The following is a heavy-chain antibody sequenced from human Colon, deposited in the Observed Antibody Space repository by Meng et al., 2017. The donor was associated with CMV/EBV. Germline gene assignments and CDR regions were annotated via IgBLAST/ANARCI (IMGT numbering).Heavy chain of an antibody. CDR1: GLPFSNVW. J-gene: IGHJ6*02. CDR3: NMVRGPRDYYYYGMDV. CDR2: IKSKTDGGTT. D-gene: IGHD3-10*01. Sequence: GGSLRPSCAASGLPFSNVWMSWVRQAPGKGLEWVGRIKSKTDGGTTDYAAPVKGRFTISRDDSKNTLYLQMNSLKTEDTAVYYCNMVRGPRDYYYYGMDVWGQGTTVTVSS. V-gene: IGHV3-15*01.